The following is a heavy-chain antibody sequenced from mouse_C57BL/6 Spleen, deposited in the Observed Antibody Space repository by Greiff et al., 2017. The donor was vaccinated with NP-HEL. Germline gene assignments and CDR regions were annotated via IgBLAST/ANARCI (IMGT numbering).Heavy chain of an antibody. CDR3: ARHGNPYYYAMDY. CDR2: IYPGDGDT. D-gene: IGHD2-1*01. Sequence: VKLQQSGAELVKPGASVKISCKASGYAFSSYWMNWVKQRPGKGLEWIGQIYPGDGDTNYNGKFKGKATLTADKSSSTAYMQLSSLTSEDSAVYFCARHGNPYYYAMDYWGQGTSVTVSS. J-gene: IGHJ4*01. CDR1: GYAFSSYW. V-gene: IGHV1-80*01.